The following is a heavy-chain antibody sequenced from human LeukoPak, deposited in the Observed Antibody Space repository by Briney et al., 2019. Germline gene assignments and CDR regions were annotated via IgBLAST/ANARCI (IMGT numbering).Heavy chain of an antibody. CDR3: ARDPWGGDIVVVPAAIHDP. CDR2: INPNTGGT. J-gene: IGHJ5*02. V-gene: IGHV1-2*06. Sequence: AASVTVSCEASGYTFTDYYIHWVRQAPGQGLEWMGRINPNTGGTNYAQKFQGRVTMTRDTSISTAYLELSRLRSDDTAVFYCARDPWGGDIVVVPAAIHDPWGQGTLVTVSS. D-gene: IGHD2-2*01. CDR1: GYTFTDYY.